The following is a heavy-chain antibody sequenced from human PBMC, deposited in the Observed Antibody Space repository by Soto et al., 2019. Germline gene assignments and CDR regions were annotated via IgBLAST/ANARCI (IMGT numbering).Heavy chain of an antibody. V-gene: IGHV4-34*01. CDR2: VSHSGTA. Sequence: QVRLQQWGAGLLKPSETLSLTCAVYGASFTGYYWTWLRQSPGKGLEWIGEVSHSGTAKYNPSLKSRVTISLDTYKSQSSLEPTSVTAADTAVYYCARYGGTAIWYFDIWGRGTAVSVSS. J-gene: IGHJ2*01. D-gene: IGHD2-15*01. CDR1: GASFTGYY. CDR3: ARYGGTAIWYFDI.